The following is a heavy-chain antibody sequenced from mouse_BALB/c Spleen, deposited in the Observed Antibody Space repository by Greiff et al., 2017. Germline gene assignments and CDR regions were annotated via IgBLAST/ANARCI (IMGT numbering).Heavy chain of an antibody. CDR1: GFTFSSFG. J-gene: IGHJ2*01. D-gene: IGHD2-14*01. Sequence: DVMLVESGGGLVQPGGSRKLSCAASGFTFSSFGMHWVRQAPEKGLEWVAYISSGSSTIYYADTVKGRFTISRDNPKNTLFLQMTSLRSEDTAMYYCARRGSYYRYDYFDYWGQGTTLTVSS. CDR3: ARRGSYYRYDYFDY. V-gene: IGHV5-17*02. CDR2: ISSGSSTI.